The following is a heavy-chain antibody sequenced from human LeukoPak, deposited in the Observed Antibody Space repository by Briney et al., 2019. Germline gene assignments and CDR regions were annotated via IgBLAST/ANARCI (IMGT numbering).Heavy chain of an antibody. CDR3: ARNTTVTDWYFDL. V-gene: IGHV4-39*01. CDR2: IYHSGST. D-gene: IGHD1-1*01. Sequence: SETLSLTCTVSGGAVSSSSHYWGWIRQPPGKGLEWIGSIYHSGSTVYNPSLKSRVAISVDTSRNQFSLKLNSVTASDTAVYYCARNTTVTDWYFDLWGRGTLVTVSS. CDR1: GGAVSSSSHY. J-gene: IGHJ2*01.